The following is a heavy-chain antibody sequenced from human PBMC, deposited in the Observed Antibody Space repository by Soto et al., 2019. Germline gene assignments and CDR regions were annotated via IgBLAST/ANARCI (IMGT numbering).Heavy chain of an antibody. V-gene: IGHV4-30-2*01. D-gene: IGHD6-13*01. CDR1: GGSISSGGYS. Sequence: QLQLQESGSGLVKPSQTLSLTCAVSGGSISSGGYSWSWIRQPPGKGLEWIGYIYHSGSTYYNPPLKSRVTISVDRSKNQFSLKLSSVTAADTAVYYCARDQAPYSSSWSGFDPWGQGTLVTVSS. CDR2: IYHSGST. CDR3: ARDQAPYSSSWSGFDP. J-gene: IGHJ5*02.